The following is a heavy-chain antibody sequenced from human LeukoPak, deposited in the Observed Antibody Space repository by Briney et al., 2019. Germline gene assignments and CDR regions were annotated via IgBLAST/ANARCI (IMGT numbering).Heavy chain of an antibody. CDR3: ARSEGLRLPFDY. V-gene: IGHV3-30*01. D-gene: IGHD2-21*02. CDR2: ISYDGSNK. Sequence: GGSLLLSCAASGFTFSSYAMHWVRPAPGKGLEWVAVISYDGSNKYYADSVKGRFTISRDNSKNTLYLQMNSLRAEDTAVYYCARSEGLRLPFDYWGQGTLVTVSS. J-gene: IGHJ4*02. CDR1: GFTFSSYA.